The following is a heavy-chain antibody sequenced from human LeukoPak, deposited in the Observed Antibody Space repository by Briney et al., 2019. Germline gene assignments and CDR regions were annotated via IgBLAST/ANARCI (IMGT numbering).Heavy chain of an antibody. CDR2: IYSSGST. D-gene: IGHD1-26*01. J-gene: IGHJ5*02. Sequence: SETLSLTRTVSDGSISSYHWSWIRQSAGKGLEWIGRIYSSGSTNYNPSLKSRVTMSVDTSKNQFSLKLSSVTAADTAVYYCARGLKYSGTYGWFDPWGQGTPVTVSS. CDR3: ARGLKYSGTYGWFDP. CDR1: DGSISSYH. V-gene: IGHV4-4*07.